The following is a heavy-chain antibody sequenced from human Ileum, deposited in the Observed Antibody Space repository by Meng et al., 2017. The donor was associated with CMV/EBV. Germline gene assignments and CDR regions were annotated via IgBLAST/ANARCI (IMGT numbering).Heavy chain of an antibody. CDR3: VKDFAWSIDF. V-gene: IGHV3-74*01. D-gene: IGHD3-3*01. CDR2: INHDGTET. J-gene: IGHJ4*02. CDR1: GFSFSASV. Sequence: RLGGSGGGLFQHGGSLRLSCAASGFSFSASVMHWVRQDPGQGLVWVARINHDGTETIYRDSVRGRFTVSRDNTKNTVSLEMNSLRVEDTAPYYCVKDFAWSIDFWGQGVLVTVSS.